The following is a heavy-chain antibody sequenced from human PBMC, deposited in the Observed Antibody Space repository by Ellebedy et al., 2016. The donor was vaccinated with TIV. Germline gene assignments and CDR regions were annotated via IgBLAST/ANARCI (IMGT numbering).Heavy chain of an antibody. Sequence: GGSLRLSCAASGFILSNSAMFWVRQAPGKGLAWVAVISYDGSNKDYADSLKGRFTVSRDGSKNTLYLEMNSLRLDDTAVYYCARAGEKWELNYWGQGALVTVSS. D-gene: IGHD1-26*01. J-gene: IGHJ4*02. CDR1: GFILSNSA. V-gene: IGHV3-30*04. CDR3: ARAGEKWELNY. CDR2: ISYDGSNK.